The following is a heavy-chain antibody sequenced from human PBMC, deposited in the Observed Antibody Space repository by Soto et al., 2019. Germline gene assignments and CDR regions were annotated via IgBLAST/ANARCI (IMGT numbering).Heavy chain of an antibody. V-gene: IGHV1-58*01. Sequence: ASVKVSCKASGFTFTSSAVQWVRQARGQRLEWIGWIVVGSGNTNYAQKFQERVTITRDMSTSTAYMELSSLRSEDTAVYYCAADGAYYYDSSGYPGDYGMDVWGQGTTVTVSS. CDR2: IVVGSGNT. D-gene: IGHD3-22*01. CDR1: GFTFTSSA. CDR3: AADGAYYYDSSGYPGDYGMDV. J-gene: IGHJ6*02.